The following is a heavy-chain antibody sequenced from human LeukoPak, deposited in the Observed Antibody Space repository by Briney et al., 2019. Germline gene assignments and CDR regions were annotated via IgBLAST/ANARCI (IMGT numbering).Heavy chain of an antibody. Sequence: ETLSLTCAVYGGSFSGYYWSWVRQAPGKGLEWVSSISGSGGSTYYADSVKGRFTISRDNSKTTLYLQMNSLRAEDTAVYYCAKDRQRFDWYFDLWGRGTLVTVSS. CDR3: AKDRQRFDWYFDL. J-gene: IGHJ2*01. CDR1: GGSFSGYY. V-gene: IGHV3-23*01. CDR2: ISGSGGST.